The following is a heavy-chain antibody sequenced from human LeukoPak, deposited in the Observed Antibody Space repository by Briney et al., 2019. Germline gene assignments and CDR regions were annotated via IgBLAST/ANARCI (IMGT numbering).Heavy chain of an antibody. CDR3: ARSLGHHDY. Sequence: SETLSLTCTVSGGSISSGSYYWSWIRQPPGKGLEWIGYIYYSGSTYYNPSLKSRVTISLDTSKNQFSLKLNSVTAADTAVYYCARSLGHHDYWGQGTLVTVSS. V-gene: IGHV4-61*01. CDR1: GGSISSGSYY. D-gene: IGHD7-27*01. CDR2: IYYSGST. J-gene: IGHJ4*02.